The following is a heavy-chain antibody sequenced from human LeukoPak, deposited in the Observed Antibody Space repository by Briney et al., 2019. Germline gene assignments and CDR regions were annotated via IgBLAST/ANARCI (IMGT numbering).Heavy chain of an antibody. V-gene: IGHV4-34*01. CDR3: ARGLDDYDSSGYKTYYFDY. CDR2: INHSGST. Sequence: SETLSLTCAVCGGSFSVYYWSWIRQPPGKGLEWIGEINHSGSTNYNPSLKSRVTISVDTSKNQFSLKLSSVTAADTAVYYCARGLDDYDSSGYKTYYFDYWGQGTLVTVSS. J-gene: IGHJ4*02. D-gene: IGHD3-22*01. CDR1: GGSFSVYY.